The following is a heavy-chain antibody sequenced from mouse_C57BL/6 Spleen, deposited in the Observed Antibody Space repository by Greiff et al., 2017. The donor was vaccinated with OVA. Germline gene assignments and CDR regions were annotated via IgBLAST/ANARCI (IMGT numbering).Heavy chain of an antibody. CDR1: GFTFSSYA. V-gene: IGHV5-4*03. CDR3: ARRLLLSYAMDY. J-gene: IGHJ4*01. Sequence: EVKVVESGGGLVKPGGSLKLSCAASGFTFSSYAMSWVRQTPEKRLEWVATISDGGSYTYYPDNVKGRFTISRDNAKNNLYLQMSHLKSEDTAMYYCARRLLLSYAMDYWGQGTSVTVSS. CDR2: ISDGGSYT. D-gene: IGHD2-3*01.